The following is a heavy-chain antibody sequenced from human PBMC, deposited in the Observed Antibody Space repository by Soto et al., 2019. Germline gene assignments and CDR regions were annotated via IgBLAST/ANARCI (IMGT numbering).Heavy chain of an antibody. V-gene: IGHV4-59*01. Sequence: NPSETLSLTCRVSGGSIRNYYWNWIRQPPGRGLEWIGYVYHSGSTNYNPSLKSRVSMSVDVSRNHFSLTLHSVTAADTAVYFCTSSYSTSSSPDYWGQGTLVTVSS. J-gene: IGHJ4*02. CDR1: GGSIRNYY. D-gene: IGHD6-6*01. CDR3: TSSYSTSSSPDY. CDR2: VYHSGST.